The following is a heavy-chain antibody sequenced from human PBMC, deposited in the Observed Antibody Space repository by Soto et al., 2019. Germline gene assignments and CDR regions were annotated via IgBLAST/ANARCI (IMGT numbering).Heavy chain of an antibody. CDR1: GFTVISNY. Sequence: WGSLRLSCAASGFTVISNYMSWFRQSPGRGLEWVSTIYSSGTTYYADSVKGRFTISRDDSKSLAYLQMNSLKTEDTAVYYCARDPPVSGTTHYFDYWGQGTLVTVSS. V-gene: IGHV3-53*01. CDR3: ARDPPVSGTTHYFDY. J-gene: IGHJ4*02. D-gene: IGHD1-7*01. CDR2: IYSSGTT.